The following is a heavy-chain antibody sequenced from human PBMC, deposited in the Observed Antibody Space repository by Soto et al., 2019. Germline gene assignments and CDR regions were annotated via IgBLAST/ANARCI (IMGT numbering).Heavy chain of an antibody. CDR3: ARHNYGSGSTYFDY. D-gene: IGHD3-10*01. V-gene: IGHV4-59*08. J-gene: IGHJ4*02. CDR1: RRSIRSYY. Sequence: SETLSLTCTVSRRSIRSYYWSWIRQPPGKGLEWIGYLYYSGRTNYNPSLKSRVTISVDTSKNQFSLKLNSMTAADTAVYYCARHNYGSGSTYFDYWGQGTLVTVS. CDR2: LYYSGRT.